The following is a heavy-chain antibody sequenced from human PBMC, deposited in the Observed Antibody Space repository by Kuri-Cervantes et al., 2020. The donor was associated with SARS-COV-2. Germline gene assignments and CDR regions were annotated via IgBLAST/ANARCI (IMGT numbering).Heavy chain of an antibody. D-gene: IGHD2-2*01. CDR1: GFTFSSYG. J-gene: IGHJ6*02. V-gene: IGHV3-30*18. CDR2: ISYDGSNK. Sequence: GESLKISCAASGFTFSSYGMHWVRQAPGKGLGWVAVISYDGSNKYYADSVKGRFTISRDNSKNTLYLQMNSLRAEDTAVYYCAKDLGVPAAIEMFYYYYGMDVWGQGTTVTVSS. CDR3: AKDLGVPAAIEMFYYYYGMDV.